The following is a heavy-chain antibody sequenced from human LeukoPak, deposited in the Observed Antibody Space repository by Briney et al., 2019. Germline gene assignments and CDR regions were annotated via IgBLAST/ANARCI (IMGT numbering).Heavy chain of an antibody. Sequence: GASVKVSCKASGGTFSSYAISWVRQAPGQGLEWMGWISAYNGNTNYAQKLQGRVTMTTDTSTSTAYMELRGLRSDDTAVYYCARDQGYSNYRYYYGMDVWGQGTTVTVSS. CDR3: ARDQGYSNYRYYYGMDV. D-gene: IGHD4-11*01. CDR1: GGTFSSYA. V-gene: IGHV1-18*01. J-gene: IGHJ6*02. CDR2: ISAYNGNT.